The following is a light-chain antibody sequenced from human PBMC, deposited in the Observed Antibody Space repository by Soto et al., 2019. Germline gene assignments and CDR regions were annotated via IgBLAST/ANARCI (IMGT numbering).Light chain of an antibody. V-gene: IGKV1-39*01. CDR2: TAS. Sequence: DIQMTQSPSSVSASVGDRVTITCRASQSISTYLNWYQQKPGKAPKVLIYTASSLQSGVPSRFGGSGSGTDFTLTISSLQPEDFATYYCQQSYSMPWTFGQGTKVDI. CDR3: QQSYSMPWT. CDR1: QSISTY. J-gene: IGKJ1*01.